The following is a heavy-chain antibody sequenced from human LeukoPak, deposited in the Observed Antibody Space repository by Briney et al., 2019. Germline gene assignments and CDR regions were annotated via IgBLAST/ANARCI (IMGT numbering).Heavy chain of an antibody. CDR2: IIPILGIA. J-gene: IGHJ6*02. CDR1: GYTFTSYD. Sequence: SVKVSCKGSGYTFTSYDINWVRQATGQGLEWMGRIIPILGIANYAQKFQGRVTITADKSTSTAYMELSSLRSEDTAVYYCAVWFGELLVGNYYYGMDVWGQGTTVTVSS. V-gene: IGHV1-69*04. CDR3: AVWFGELLVGNYYYGMDV. D-gene: IGHD3-10*01.